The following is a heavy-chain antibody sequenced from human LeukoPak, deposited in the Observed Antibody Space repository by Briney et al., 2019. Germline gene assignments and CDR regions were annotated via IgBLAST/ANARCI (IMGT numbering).Heavy chain of an antibody. D-gene: IGHD6-13*01. CDR2: ISSSSSYI. CDR3: ARETDSSTWTDAFDI. CDR1: GFTFSTYS. V-gene: IGHV3-21*01. Sequence: TGGSLRLSCAASGFTFSTYSVNWVRQAPGKGLEWVSSISSSSSYIYYADSVKGRFTISRDNAKNSLYLQMNSLRAEDTAMYYCARETDSSTWTDAFDIWGQGTMVTVSS. J-gene: IGHJ3*02.